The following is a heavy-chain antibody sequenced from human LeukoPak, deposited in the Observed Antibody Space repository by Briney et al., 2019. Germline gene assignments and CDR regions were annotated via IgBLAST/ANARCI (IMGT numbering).Heavy chain of an antibody. CDR2: IHYSGST. D-gene: IGHD3-10*01. CDR3: ARDRAPGDYYGSGSLGYYYGMDV. Sequence: SETLSLTCSVSGDSISSGAYYWSWIRHHPGKGLEWIGYIHYSGSTYYNPSLKSRVTISVDTSKNQFSLKLSSVTAADTAVYYCARDRAPGDYYGSGSLGYYYGMDVWGQGTTVTVSS. CDR1: GDSISSGAYY. J-gene: IGHJ6*02. V-gene: IGHV4-31*03.